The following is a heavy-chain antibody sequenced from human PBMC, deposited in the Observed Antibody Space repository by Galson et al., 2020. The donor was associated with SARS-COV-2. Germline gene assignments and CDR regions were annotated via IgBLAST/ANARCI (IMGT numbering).Heavy chain of an antibody. V-gene: IGHV3-33*01. D-gene: IGHD3-22*01. CDR1: GFTFSSYG. J-gene: IGHJ4*02. Sequence: GGSMRLSCAASGFTFSSYGMHCVRQAPGKGLEWVAVTWYDGSNKNYADSVKGRFTISRDNSKNPLYLQMNSLRAEDTAVYYCARVVLRSWAVDDWGQGTLVTVSS. CDR3: ARVVLRSWAVDD. CDR2: TWYDGSNK.